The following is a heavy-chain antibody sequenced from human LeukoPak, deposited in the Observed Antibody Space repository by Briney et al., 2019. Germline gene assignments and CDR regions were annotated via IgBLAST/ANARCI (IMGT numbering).Heavy chain of an antibody. J-gene: IGHJ4*02. V-gene: IGHV1-18*04. CDR2: ISAYNGNT. CDR3: ARDGEAYCGGDCYSGTY. D-gene: IGHD2-21*02. Sequence: ASVKVSCKASGYTFTSYYIHWVRQAPGQGLEWMGWISAYNGNTNYAQKLQGRVTMTTDTSTSTAYMELRSLRSDDTAVYYCARDGEAYCGGDCYSGTYWGQGTLVTVSS. CDR1: GYTFTSYY.